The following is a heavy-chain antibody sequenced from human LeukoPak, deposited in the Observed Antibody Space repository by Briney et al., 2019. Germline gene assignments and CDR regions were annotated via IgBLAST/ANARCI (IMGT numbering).Heavy chain of an antibody. CDR2: INSSGGST. CDR3: ATDRLLWFGESRRFDY. Sequence: ASVKVSCKASGYTFTSYYMHWVRQAPGQGLEWMGIINSSGGSTSYAQKFQGRVTMTRDMSTSTVYMELSSLRSEDTAVYYCATDRLLWFGESRRFDYWGQGTLATVSS. CDR1: GYTFTSYY. J-gene: IGHJ4*02. D-gene: IGHD3-10*01. V-gene: IGHV1-46*01.